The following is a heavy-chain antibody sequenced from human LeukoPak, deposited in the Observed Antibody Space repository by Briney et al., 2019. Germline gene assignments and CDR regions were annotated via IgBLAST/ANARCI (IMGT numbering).Heavy chain of an antibody. CDR3: ARVETGGYCSSTSCFSVY. J-gene: IGHJ4*02. D-gene: IGHD2-2*01. V-gene: IGHV4-39*07. Sequence: PSETLSLTCTVSGGSISSGGYYWSWIRQPPGKGLEWIGEINHSGSTNYNPSLKSRVTISVDTSKNQFSLKLSSVTAADTAVYYCARVETGGYCSSTSCFSVYWGQGTLVTVSS. CDR1: GGSISSGGYY. CDR2: INHSGST.